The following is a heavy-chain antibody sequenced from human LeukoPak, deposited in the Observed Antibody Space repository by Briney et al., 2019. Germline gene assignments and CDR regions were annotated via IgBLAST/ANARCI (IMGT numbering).Heavy chain of an antibody. D-gene: IGHD6-13*01. CDR1: GGXINSYY. CDR3: ARHWETSSWYVDY. V-gene: IGHV4-59*08. Sequence: SETLSLTCTVSGGXINSYYCSWVRQPPGKGLERSGYIYYSGSTNYNPSLKTRVTISVDTSKNQFSLKLSSVTAADTAVYYCARHWETSSWYVDYWGQGTLVTVSS. CDR2: IYYSGST. J-gene: IGHJ4*02.